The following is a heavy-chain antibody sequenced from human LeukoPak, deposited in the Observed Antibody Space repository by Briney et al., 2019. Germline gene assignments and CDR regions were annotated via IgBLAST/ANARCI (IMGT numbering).Heavy chain of an antibody. Sequence: GGSLRLSCATSGFSFTDYPMNWVRQAPGKGLEWISNIRTTAEGAKYAYYEESVKGRVTISRDDGKNTLYLHMNSLRDDDTVFYYCATGLRYAFDYWGQGILVTVSS. CDR2: IRTTAEGAKYA. CDR3: ATGLRYAFDY. CDR1: GFSFTDYP. D-gene: IGHD3-9*01. J-gene: IGHJ4*02. V-gene: IGHV3-48*02.